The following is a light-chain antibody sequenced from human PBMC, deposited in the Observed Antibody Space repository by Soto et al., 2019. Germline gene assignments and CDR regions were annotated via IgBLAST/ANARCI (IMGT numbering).Light chain of an antibody. V-gene: IGKV3-20*01. CDR2: SAS. J-gene: IGKJ1*01. CDR3: QQYAASPRT. Sequence: EVVLTQSPGTLSLSPRERATLSCRASQSVSNNYLAWYQHKPGQAPRLLIYSASNRAPGIPARFSGSGSGTDFTPTNSRLEPEDFAVYYCQQYAASPRTFGQGTLVEVK. CDR1: QSVSNNY.